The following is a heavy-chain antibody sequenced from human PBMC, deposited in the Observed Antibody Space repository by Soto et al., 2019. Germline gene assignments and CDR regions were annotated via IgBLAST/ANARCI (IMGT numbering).Heavy chain of an antibody. D-gene: IGHD2-21*02. V-gene: IGHV3-53*02. CDR3: AREGGYGGDSGHWYFDL. J-gene: IGHJ2*01. CDR1: GFIVTSNY. CDR2: FYGGGSR. Sequence: EVQLVETGGGLIQPGGSLRLSCAASGFIVTSNYMSWVRQAPGKGLVWVSVFYGGGSRYYADSVKGRFTISRDYSENSLYLQMNSLRAEDTAVYYCAREGGYGGDSGHWYFDLWGRGTLVTVSS.